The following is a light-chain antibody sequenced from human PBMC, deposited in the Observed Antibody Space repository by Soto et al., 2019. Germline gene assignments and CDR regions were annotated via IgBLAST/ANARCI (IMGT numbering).Light chain of an antibody. CDR2: KTS. J-gene: IGKJ1*01. V-gene: IGKV1-5*03. Sequence: DIHMTQSPSTLSASVGDRVTFTCRASQSISIWLAWYQQKPGKAPNLLIYKTSSLESGVPSRFSGSGSGTEVTLTISSLQSDDFATYYCQHWNDYSWTFGQGTKVEVK. CDR3: QHWNDYSWT. CDR1: QSISIW.